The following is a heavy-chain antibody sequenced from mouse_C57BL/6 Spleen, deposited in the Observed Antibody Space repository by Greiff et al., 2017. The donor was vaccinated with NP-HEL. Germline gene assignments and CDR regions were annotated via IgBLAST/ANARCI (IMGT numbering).Heavy chain of an antibody. CDR1: GFTFSDYG. CDR3: ARPDYDYDRFAY. Sequence: DVMLVESGGGLVKPGGSLKLSCAASGFTFSDYGMHWVRQAPEKGLEWVAYISSGSSTIYYADTVKGRFTISRDNAKNTLFLQMTSLRSEDTAMYYCARPDYDYDRFAYWGQGTLVTVSA. V-gene: IGHV5-17*01. D-gene: IGHD2-4*01. J-gene: IGHJ3*01. CDR2: ISSGSSTI.